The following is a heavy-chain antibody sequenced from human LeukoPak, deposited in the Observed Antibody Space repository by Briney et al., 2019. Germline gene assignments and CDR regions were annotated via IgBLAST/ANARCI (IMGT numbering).Heavy chain of an antibody. V-gene: IGHV1-18*04. J-gene: IGHJ4*02. Sequence: ASVKVSCKASGYTLTSYGMSWVRQAPGQALEWMGWISGYNGKTNYAQKFQGRVTMTTDTSTSTAYMGLRGLRSDDTAVYYCARDPDGDYDFDYWGQGTLVTVSS. CDR1: GYTLTSYG. D-gene: IGHD4-17*01. CDR2: ISGYNGKT. CDR3: ARDPDGDYDFDY.